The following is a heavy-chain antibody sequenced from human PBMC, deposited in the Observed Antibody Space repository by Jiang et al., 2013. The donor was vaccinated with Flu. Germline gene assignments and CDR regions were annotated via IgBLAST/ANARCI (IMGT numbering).Heavy chain of an antibody. V-gene: IGHV3-15*01. Sequence: VQLLESGGGLVKPGGSLRLSCAASGFTFTKAWMSWVRQAPGKGLEWLGRIKSKTNGGTIDYAAPVEGRFIISRDDAGNTLFLQMNSLKTEDTAVYYCITDDFYDSRGFFPLGDYWGQGTLVTVSS. CDR2: IKSKTNGGTI. J-gene: IGHJ4*02. CDR3: ITDDFYDSRGFFPLGDY. D-gene: IGHD3-22*01. CDR1: GFTFTKAW.